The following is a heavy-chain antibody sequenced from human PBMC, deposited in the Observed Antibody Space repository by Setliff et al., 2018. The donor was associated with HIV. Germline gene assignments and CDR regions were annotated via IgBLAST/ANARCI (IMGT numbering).Heavy chain of an antibody. Sequence: PSETLSLTCTVSGGSISSHYWSWIRQPPGKGLEWIGSIYYSGSTNYNPSLKSRVTISVDTSKNQFSLKLSSVTAADTAVYYCARGLTTYYYDSSGYFFDHWGQGTLVTVSS. J-gene: IGHJ4*02. V-gene: IGHV4-59*11. CDR1: GGSISSHY. CDR3: ARGLTTYYYDSSGYFFDH. D-gene: IGHD3-22*01. CDR2: IYYSGST.